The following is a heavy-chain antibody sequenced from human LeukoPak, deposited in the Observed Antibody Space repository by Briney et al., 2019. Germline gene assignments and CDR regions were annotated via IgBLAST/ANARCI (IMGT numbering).Heavy chain of an antibody. D-gene: IGHD2-2*01. CDR1: GGSISSSSYY. CDR2: IYYSGST. CDR3: ARADIVVVPAAQGWFDP. Sequence: PSETLSLTCTVSGGSISSSSYYWGWIRQPAGKGLEWIGSIYYSGSTYYNPSLKSRVTISVDTSKNQFSLKLSSVTAADTAVYYCARADIVVVPAAQGWFDPWGQGTLVTVSS. J-gene: IGHJ5*02. V-gene: IGHV4-39*07.